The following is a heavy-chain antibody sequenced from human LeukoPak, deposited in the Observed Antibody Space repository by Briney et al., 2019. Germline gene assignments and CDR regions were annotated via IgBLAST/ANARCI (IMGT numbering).Heavy chain of an antibody. J-gene: IGHJ4*02. CDR1: GGSISSYY. CDR2: IYYGGST. CDR3: ARRSSWDVFDY. D-gene: IGHD6-13*01. V-gene: IGHV4-59*01. Sequence: SETLSLTCTVSGGSISSYYWSWIRQPPGKGLEWIGYIYYGGSTNYNPSLKSRVTISVDTSKNQFSLKLSSVTAADTAVYYCARRSSWDVFDYWGQGTLVTVSS.